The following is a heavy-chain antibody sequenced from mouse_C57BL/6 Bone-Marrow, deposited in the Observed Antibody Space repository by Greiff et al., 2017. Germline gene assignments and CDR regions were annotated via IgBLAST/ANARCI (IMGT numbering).Heavy chain of an antibody. CDR3: ARFYFYYAMDY. CDR1: GYTFTSYW. CDR2: IDPSDSYT. D-gene: IGHD2-1*01. J-gene: IGHJ4*01. Sequence: VQLQQPGAELVKPGASVKLSCKASGYTFTSYWMQWVKQRPGQGLEWIGEIDPSDSYTNYNQKFKGKATLTVDTSSSTAYMKLSSLTSEDSAVYYCARFYFYYAMDYWCQGTSVTVSS. V-gene: IGHV1-50*01.